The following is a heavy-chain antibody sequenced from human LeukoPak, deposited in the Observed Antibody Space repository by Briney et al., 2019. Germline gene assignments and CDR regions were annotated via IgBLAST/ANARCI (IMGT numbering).Heavy chain of an antibody. CDR2: ISSSSTYI. Sequence: GGSLRLSCAASGFTLSSYSMNWVRQAPGKGLEWVSCISSSSTYIYYAHSVKGRFTISRDNAKNSLHLQMHSLRVEDAAVYYCARSYYDMLTGQPYYFDYWGQGALVTVSS. J-gene: IGHJ4*02. D-gene: IGHD3-9*01. V-gene: IGHV3-21*01. CDR3: ARSYYDMLTGQPYYFDY. CDR1: GFTLSSYS.